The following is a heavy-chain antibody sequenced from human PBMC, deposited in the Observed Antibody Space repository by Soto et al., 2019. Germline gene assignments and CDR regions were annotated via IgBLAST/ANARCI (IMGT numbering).Heavy chain of an antibody. CDR2: ISSSSSII. CDR1: GFTFSVYS. J-gene: IGHJ4*02. V-gene: IGHV3-48*01. Sequence: EVPLVESGGGLVQPGGSLRLSCAASGFTFSVYSMNWVRQAPGKGLEWVSFISSSSSIIYYADSLKGRFTVSRDNANNSLYLQMNSLRAEDTAVYYCSRALAAPDTFDWGQGTLVTVSS. CDR3: SRALAAPDTFD. D-gene: IGHD6-13*01.